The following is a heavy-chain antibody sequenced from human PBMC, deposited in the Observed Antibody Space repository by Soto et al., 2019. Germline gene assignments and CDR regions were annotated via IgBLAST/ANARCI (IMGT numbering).Heavy chain of an antibody. J-gene: IGHJ6*02. CDR1: GYTFTSYA. CDR2: INAGNGNT. Sequence: ASVKVSCKASGYTFTSYAMHWVRQAPGQRLEWMGWINAGNGNTKYSQKFQGRVTITRDTSASTAYMELSSLRSEDTAVYYCASSSGLPYYYYYYGMDVWGQGTTVTVSS. V-gene: IGHV1-3*01. D-gene: IGHD6-19*01. CDR3: ASSSGLPYYYYYYGMDV.